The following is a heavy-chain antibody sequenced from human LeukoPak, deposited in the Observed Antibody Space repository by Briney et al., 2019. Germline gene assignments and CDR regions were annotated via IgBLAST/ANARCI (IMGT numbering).Heavy chain of an antibody. CDR2: IYNSGST. J-gene: IGHJ2*01. CDR1: GGSISSGAYY. CDR3: ARGLVEMATRYFDL. D-gene: IGHD5-24*01. V-gene: IGHV4-31*01. Sequence: SETLSLTCTVSGGSISSGAYYWSWIRQHPGKGLEWIGYIYNSGSTSYNPSLKSPITISMDTSKNQFSLRLNSVTAADTAVYYCARGLVEMATRYFDLWGRGTLVTVSS.